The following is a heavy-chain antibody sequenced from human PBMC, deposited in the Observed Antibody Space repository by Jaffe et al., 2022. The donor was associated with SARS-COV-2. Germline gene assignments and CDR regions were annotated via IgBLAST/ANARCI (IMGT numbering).Heavy chain of an antibody. CDR3: ASFYDSTDDRLNLDY. D-gene: IGHD3-22*01. CDR2: IKQDGTDK. CDR1: GFTFSSYW. J-gene: IGHJ4*02. V-gene: IGHV3-7*01. Sequence: EVQLVESGGGLVQPGGSLRLSCAASGFTFSSYWMSWVRQAPGKGLEWVANIKQDGTDKNYVGSVVGRFTISRDNAKNSLYLQMDSLRAEDTAVYYCASFYDSTDDRLNLDYWGQGDLVTVSS.